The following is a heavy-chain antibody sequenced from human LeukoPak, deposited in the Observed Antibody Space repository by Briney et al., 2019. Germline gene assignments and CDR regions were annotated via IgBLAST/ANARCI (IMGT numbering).Heavy chain of an antibody. CDR1: GYTFTTYP. J-gene: IGHJ5*02. D-gene: IGHD6-13*01. Sequence: ASVKVSCKASGYTFTTYPMNWVRQAPGQGLEWMGWIDTNTGNPTYAQGFTGRFVFSLDTSVSTAYLQISSLKADDTAVYYCARDPYTSSSWYRGRANNWFDPWGQGTLVTVSS. CDR2: IDTNTGNP. CDR3: ARDPYTSSSWYRGRANNWFDP. V-gene: IGHV7-4-1*02.